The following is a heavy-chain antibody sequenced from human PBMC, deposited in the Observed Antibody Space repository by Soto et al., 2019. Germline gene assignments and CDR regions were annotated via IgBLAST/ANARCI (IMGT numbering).Heavy chain of an antibody. D-gene: IGHD5-18*01. CDR1: GFTFSSYS. CDR2: ISSSSSYI. J-gene: IGHJ4*02. V-gene: IGHV3-21*01. Sequence: EVQLVESGGGLVKPGGSLRLSCAASGFTFSSYSMNWVRQAPGKGLEWVSSISSSSSYIYYADSVKGRFTISRDNAKNPRYSQKNSLRAGDRGVYYGAETQPGNGFGYGLGYWGQGTLVPVPP. CDR3: AETQPGNGFGYGLGY.